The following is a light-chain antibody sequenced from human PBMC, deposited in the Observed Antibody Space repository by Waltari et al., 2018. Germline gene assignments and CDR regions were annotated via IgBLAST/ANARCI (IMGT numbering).Light chain of an antibody. J-gene: IGKJ1*01. CDR3: QHYVRLPVT. V-gene: IGKV3-20*01. Sequence: EIVLTQSPGSLSVSPGERATLSCRASENISKYLTWYQQKPGQAPRLLIYAASTRATGIPDRFSGSGFGTDFSLTISSLEPEDFAVYYCQHYVRLPVTFGQGTKVDIK. CDR1: ENISKY. CDR2: AAS.